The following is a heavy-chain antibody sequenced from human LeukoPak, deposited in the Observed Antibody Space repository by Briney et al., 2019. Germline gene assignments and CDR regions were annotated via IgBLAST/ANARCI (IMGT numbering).Heavy chain of an antibody. D-gene: IGHD3-9*01. J-gene: IGHJ4*02. V-gene: IGHV1-24*01. Sequence: ASVKVSCKVSGYTLTELSMHWVRQAPGKGLEWMGGFDPEDGETIYAQKFRGRVTMTEDTSTDTAYMELGSLRSEDTAVYYCATAADYDILTGYYNGLDYWGQGTLVTVSS. CDR2: FDPEDGET. CDR1: GYTLTELS. CDR3: ATAADYDILTGYYNGLDY.